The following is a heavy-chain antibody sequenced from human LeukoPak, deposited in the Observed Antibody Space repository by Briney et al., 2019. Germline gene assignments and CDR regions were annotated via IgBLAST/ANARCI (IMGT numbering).Heavy chain of an antibody. CDR1: GGPFSGYY. CDR3: ARGRRVIGFDY. CDR2: INHSGST. V-gene: IGHV4-34*01. J-gene: IGHJ4*02. D-gene: IGHD2-21*01. Sequence: SETLSLTCAVYGGPFSGYYWSWIRQPPGKGLEWIGEINHSGSTNYNPSLKSRVTISIDTSKNQFSLKLSSVTAADTAVYYCARGRRVIGFDYWGQGTLVTVSS.